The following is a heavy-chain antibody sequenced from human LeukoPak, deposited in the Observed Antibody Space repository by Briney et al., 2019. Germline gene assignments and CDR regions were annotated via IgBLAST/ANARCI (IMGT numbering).Heavy chain of an antibody. Sequence: GGSLRLSCAASGFTFSSYAMHWVRQAPGKGLEWVAVISYDGSNKYYADSVKGRFTISRDNSKNTLHLQMNSLRAEDTAVYYCARGGELTLDFWGQGTLVTVSS. CDR3: ARGGELTLDF. V-gene: IGHV3-30*04. CDR2: ISYDGSNK. CDR1: GFTFSSYA. J-gene: IGHJ4*02. D-gene: IGHD1-26*01.